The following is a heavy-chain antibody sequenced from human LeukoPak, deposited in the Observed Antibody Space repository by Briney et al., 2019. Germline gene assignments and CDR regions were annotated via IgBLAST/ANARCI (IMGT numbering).Heavy chain of an antibody. Sequence: PSETLSLTCTVSGGSISSYYWSWIRQPPGKGLEWIGYIYYSGSTNYNPSLKSRVTISVDTSKNQFSLKLSSVTAADTAVYYCARRPPPNSSSWTYYYYHYYMDVWGKGTTVTVSS. CDR1: GGSISSYY. CDR3: ARRPPPNSSSWTYYYYHYYMDV. CDR2: IYYSGST. V-gene: IGHV4-59*01. D-gene: IGHD6-13*01. J-gene: IGHJ6*03.